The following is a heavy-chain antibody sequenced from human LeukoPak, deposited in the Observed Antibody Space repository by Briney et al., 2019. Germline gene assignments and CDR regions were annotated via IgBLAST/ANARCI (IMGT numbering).Heavy chain of an antibody. J-gene: IGHJ4*02. D-gene: IGHD3-22*01. Sequence: GASLRLSCAASGFTFSSYAMIWVRQAPGKGLECGSALSGSGGSTYYADSVKGRFTISRDNPKNTLYLQMNSLRAEDTAVYYCAKGDSSGYYYFLYYFDYWGQRTLVTVSS. CDR1: GFTFSSYA. V-gene: IGHV3-23*01. CDR3: AKGDSSGYYYFLYYFDY. CDR2: LSGSGGST.